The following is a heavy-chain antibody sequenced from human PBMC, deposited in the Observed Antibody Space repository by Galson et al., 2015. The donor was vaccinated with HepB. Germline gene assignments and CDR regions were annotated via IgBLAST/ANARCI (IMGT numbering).Heavy chain of an antibody. CDR1: GFTFSSYG. J-gene: IGHJ4*02. V-gene: IGHV3-33*06. CDR3: AKEDGVRGHYDFWSGTDPYYFDY. Sequence: SLRLSCAASGFTFSSYGMHWVRQAPGKGLEWVAVIWYDGSNKYYADSVKGRFTISRDNSKNTLYLQMNSLRAEDTAVYYCAKEDGVRGHYDFWSGTDPYYFDYGGQVTLVTVSS. D-gene: IGHD3-3*01. CDR2: IWYDGSNK.